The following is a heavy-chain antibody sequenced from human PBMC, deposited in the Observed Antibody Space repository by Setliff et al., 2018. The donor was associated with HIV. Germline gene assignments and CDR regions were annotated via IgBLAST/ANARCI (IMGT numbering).Heavy chain of an antibody. D-gene: IGHD3-22*01. CDR3: AKGPTPYYDSSGYLSYFDY. CDR1: GFTFNDHG. J-gene: IGHJ4*02. CDR2: IRYDGSNK. Sequence: GGSLRLSCAASGFTFNDHGMSWVRQAPGKGLEWVAFIRYDGSNKYYADSVKGRFTISRDNSKNTLYLQMNSLRAEDTAVYYCAKGPTPYYDSSGYLSYFDYWGQGTLVTVSS. V-gene: IGHV3-30*02.